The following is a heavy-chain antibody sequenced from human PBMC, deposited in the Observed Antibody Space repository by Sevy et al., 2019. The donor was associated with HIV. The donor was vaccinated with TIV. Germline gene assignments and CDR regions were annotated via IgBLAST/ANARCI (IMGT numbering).Heavy chain of an antibody. D-gene: IGHD3-3*01. CDR3: SRASTYDFWLNT. CDR2: IRRNAYGETP. V-gene: IGHV3-49*03. CDR1: GFTFRDSG. J-gene: IGHJ5*02. Sequence: GGSLRLSCTGSGFTFRDSGISWFRQAPGKGLEWVSLIRRNAYGETPLYAASVKGRFIISREDSKGIAYLQINSLKTEDTAIYYCSRASTYDFWLNTWGQGTLVTVSS.